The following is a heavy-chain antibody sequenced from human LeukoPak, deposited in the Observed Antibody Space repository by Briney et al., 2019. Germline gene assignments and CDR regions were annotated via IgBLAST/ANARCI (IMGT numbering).Heavy chain of an antibody. D-gene: IGHD2-21*02. V-gene: IGHV3-66*01. CDR2: IYRGGST. Sequence: GGSLRLSCAAAGFTVSSNYMSWVRQAPGKGLEWVAVIYRGGSTYYADSVKGRFTISRDNSKNTLYLQMNSLRAEDTAVYYCASSERVYCGGDCYPEGPILWGQGTLVTVSS. CDR3: ASSERVYCGGDCYPEGPIL. J-gene: IGHJ4*02. CDR1: GFTVSSNY.